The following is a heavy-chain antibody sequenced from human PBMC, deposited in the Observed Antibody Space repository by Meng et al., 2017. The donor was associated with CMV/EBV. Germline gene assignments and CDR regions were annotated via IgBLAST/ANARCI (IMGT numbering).Heavy chain of an antibody. J-gene: IGHJ6*02. Sequence: ASVKVSCKASGYTFTGYYMHWVRQAPGQGLEWMGWINPNSGGTNYAQKFQGRVTMTRDTSISTAYMELSRLRSDDTAVYYCARADLSEWLLSKVYYGMDVWGQGTTVTVSS. CDR3: ARADLSEWLLSKVYYGMDV. CDR2: INPNSGGT. D-gene: IGHD3-3*01. V-gene: IGHV1-2*02. CDR1: GYTFTGYY.